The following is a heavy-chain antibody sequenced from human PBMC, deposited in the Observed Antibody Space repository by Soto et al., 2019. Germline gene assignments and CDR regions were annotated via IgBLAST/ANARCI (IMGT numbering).Heavy chain of an antibody. CDR2: ISGSGGNT. J-gene: IGHJ6*02. CDR3: AQFDPTSSFYYCYGLGV. CDR1: TFAFTSFA. Sequence: EVQLLESGGGLVQPGGALRLSCAGSTFAFTSFAMGWVRQAPGKGLEWVAAISGSGGNTYYADSVKGRFTISRDNYKSPPYLETHSLRAEDTARYYCAQFDPTSSFYYCYGLGVWRRGTTVIVSS. V-gene: IGHV3-23*01.